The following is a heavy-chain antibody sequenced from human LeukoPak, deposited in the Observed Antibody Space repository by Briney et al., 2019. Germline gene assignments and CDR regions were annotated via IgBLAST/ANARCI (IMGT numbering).Heavy chain of an antibody. V-gene: IGHV3-21*01. D-gene: IGHD2-15*01. CDR2: ISSSSSYI. CDR3: ARDSQAYCSGGSCSMFDY. J-gene: IGHJ4*02. CDR1: GFTFSSYA. Sequence: GGSLRLSCAASGFTFSSYAMSWVRQAPGKGLEWVSSISSSSSYIYYADSVKGRFTISRHNAKNSLYLHMNSLRAEDTAVYYCARDSQAYCSGGSCSMFDYWGQGTLVTVSS.